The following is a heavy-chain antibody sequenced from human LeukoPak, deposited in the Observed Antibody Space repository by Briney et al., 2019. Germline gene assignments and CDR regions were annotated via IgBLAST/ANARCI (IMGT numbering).Heavy chain of an antibody. V-gene: IGHV3-30*03. J-gene: IGHJ4*02. CDR2: ISYDGSNK. D-gene: IGHD3-10*01. CDR3: ATHGFGGPRNRDFDY. CDR1: GFTFSSYG. Sequence: GGSLRLSCAASGFTFSSYGMHWVRQAPGKGLEWVAVISYDGSNKYYADSVKGRFTISRDNSKNTLYLQMNSLRAEDTAVYYCATHGFGGPRNRDFDYWGQGTLVTVSS.